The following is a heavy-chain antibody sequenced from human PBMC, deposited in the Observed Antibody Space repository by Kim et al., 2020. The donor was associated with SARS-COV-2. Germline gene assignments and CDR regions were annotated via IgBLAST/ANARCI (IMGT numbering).Heavy chain of an antibody. Sequence: IYYADSVNGPVTISRDNAKNTLYLQMNSLRDESTAVYYCARVQLRLREDYWGQGTLVTVSS. J-gene: IGHJ4*02. CDR2: I. CDR3: ARVQLRLREDY. V-gene: IGHV3-48*02. D-gene: IGHD5-18*01.